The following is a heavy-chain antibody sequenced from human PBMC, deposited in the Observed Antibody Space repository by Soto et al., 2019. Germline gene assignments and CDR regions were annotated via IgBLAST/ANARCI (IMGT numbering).Heavy chain of an antibody. CDR1: GGSISSYY. J-gene: IGHJ6*03. Sequence: ETLSLTCTVSGGSISSYYWSWIRQPPGKGLEWIGYIYYSGSTNYNPSLKSRVTISVDTSKNQFSLKLSSVTAADTAVYYCARGMTTLYYYYYYMDVWGKGTTVTVSS. CDR3: ARGMTTLYYYYYYMDV. V-gene: IGHV4-59*01. CDR2: IYYSGST. D-gene: IGHD4-17*01.